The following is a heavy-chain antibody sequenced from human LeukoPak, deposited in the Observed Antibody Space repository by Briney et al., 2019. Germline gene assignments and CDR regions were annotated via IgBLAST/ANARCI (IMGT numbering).Heavy chain of an antibody. CDR1: GDSVSSNSAA. V-gene: IGHV6-1*01. Sequence: SQTLSLTCAISGDSVSSNSAAWNWIRQSPSRGLEWLGRTYYRSKWYNDYAVSVKSRITINPDTSKNQFSLQLNSVTPEDTAVYYCARAYYVGGDDFWSGYYAETHNYYGMDVWGQGATVTVSS. CDR3: ARAYYVGGDDFWSGYYAETHNYYGMDV. CDR2: TYYRSKWYN. D-gene: IGHD3-3*01. J-gene: IGHJ6*02.